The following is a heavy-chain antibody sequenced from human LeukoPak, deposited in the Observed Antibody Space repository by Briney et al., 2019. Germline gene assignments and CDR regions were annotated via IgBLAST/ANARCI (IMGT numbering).Heavy chain of an antibody. D-gene: IGHD6-19*01. V-gene: IGHV3-49*04. CDR1: GFTFGDYA. Sequence: TGGSLRLSCTASGFTFGDYAMSWVRQAPGKGLEWVGFIRSKAYGGTTEYAASVKGRFTISRDDSKSIAYLQMNSLKTEDTAVYYCTRDLSISGSSGWPRYYYYGMDVWGQGTTVTVSS. J-gene: IGHJ6*02. CDR2: IRSKAYGGTT. CDR3: TRDLSISGSSGWPRYYYYGMDV.